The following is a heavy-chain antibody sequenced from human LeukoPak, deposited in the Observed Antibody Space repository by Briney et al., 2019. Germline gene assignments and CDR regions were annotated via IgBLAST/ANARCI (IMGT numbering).Heavy chain of an antibody. CDR1: GFTFSRYA. Sequence: GGSLRLSCAASGFTFSRYAMNWVRQAPGKGLEWVSYINTDSSDIHYADSVKGRFTISRDNARNTLYLQLSSLRAEDSGVYYCARDTFQPGLIDSWGQGTLVSVSS. J-gene: IGHJ4*02. V-gene: IGHV3-21*05. CDR3: ARDTFQPGLIDS. CDR2: INTDSSDI. D-gene: IGHD2-2*01.